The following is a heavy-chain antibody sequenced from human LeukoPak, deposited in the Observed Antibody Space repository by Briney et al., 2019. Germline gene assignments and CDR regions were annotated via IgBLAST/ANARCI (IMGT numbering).Heavy chain of an antibody. D-gene: IGHD2-21*01. V-gene: IGHV4-59*01. J-gene: IGHJ4*02. CDR3: ARDQVKGYFDY. Sequence: SETLSLTCTVSGGAISSYYWSWIRQPPGKGLEWIGYIYYSGSTNYNPSLKSRVTISVDTSKNQFSLKLSSVTAADTAVYYCARDQVKGYFDYWGQGTLVTVSS. CDR1: GGAISSYY. CDR2: IYYSGST.